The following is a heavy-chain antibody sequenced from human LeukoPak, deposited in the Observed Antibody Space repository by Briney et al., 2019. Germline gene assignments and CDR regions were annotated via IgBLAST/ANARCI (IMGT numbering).Heavy chain of an antibody. CDR2: IIPIFGTA. Sequence: SVKVSCKASGYTFTSYYMHWVRQAPGQGLEWMGGIIPIFGTANYAQKFQGRVTITADESTSTAYMELSSLRSEDTAVYYCARGTERNWFDPWGQGTLVTVFS. J-gene: IGHJ5*02. V-gene: IGHV1-69*13. CDR1: GYTFTSYY. CDR3: ARGTERNWFDP. D-gene: IGHD3/OR15-3a*01.